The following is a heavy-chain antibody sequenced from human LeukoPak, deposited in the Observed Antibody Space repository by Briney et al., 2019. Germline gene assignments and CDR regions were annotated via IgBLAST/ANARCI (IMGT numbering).Heavy chain of an antibody. D-gene: IGHD4-17*01. J-gene: IGHJ3*01. CDR1: CGSISSYY. CDR2: IYYSGST. V-gene: IGHV4-59*08. CDR3: ARSYGDYITGAYAFDV. Sequence: SSDTLSLTCTVSCGSISSYYCSGLRQPPGKGLEWIGYIYYSGSTNYNPSLKSRLTISVDTSKNQFSLKLSSVTAADTAVYYCARSYGDYITGAYAFDVWGQGTMVTVSS.